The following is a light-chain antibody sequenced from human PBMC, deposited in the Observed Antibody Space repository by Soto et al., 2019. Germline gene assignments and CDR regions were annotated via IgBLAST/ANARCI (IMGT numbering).Light chain of an antibody. V-gene: IGKV3-11*01. CDR1: QSVSSY. Sequence: EIVLTKSPATLSLSPGERATISCRASQSVSSYLAWYQQKPGQAPRLLIYDASNRATGIPARFSASGSGTDFTLTISSLEPEEFAVYDCQQRSNWPQTFGQGTKVEI. CDR2: DAS. CDR3: QQRSNWPQT. J-gene: IGKJ1*01.